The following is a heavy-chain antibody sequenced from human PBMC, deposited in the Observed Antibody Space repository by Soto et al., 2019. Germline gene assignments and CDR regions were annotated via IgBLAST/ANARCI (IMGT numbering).Heavy chain of an antibody. CDR1: GGSFSGYY. J-gene: IGHJ6*03. CDR2: INHSGST. CDR3: ARGAEGSYYYYYYMDV. V-gene: IGHV4-34*01. Sequence: SETLSLTCAVYGGSFSGYYWSWIRQPPGKGLEWTGEINHSGSTNYNPSLKSRVTISVDTSKNQFSLKLSSVTAADTAVYYCARGAEGSYYYYYYMDVWGKGTTVTVSS.